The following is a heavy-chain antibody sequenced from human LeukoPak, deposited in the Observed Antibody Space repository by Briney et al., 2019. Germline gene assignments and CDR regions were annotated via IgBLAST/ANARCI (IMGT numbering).Heavy chain of an antibody. CDR1: GFTFSSYA. CDR2: ISGSGGST. D-gene: IGHD2-2*01. CDR3: AKDRDIVVVPAAN. V-gene: IGHV3-23*01. J-gene: IGHJ4*02. Sequence: SGGSLRLSCAASGFTFSSYAMSWVRQAPGKGLEWVSAISGSGGSTYYADSVKGRFTISRDNSKNTLYLQMNSLRAEDTAVYYCAKDRDIVVVPAANWGQGTLVTVSS.